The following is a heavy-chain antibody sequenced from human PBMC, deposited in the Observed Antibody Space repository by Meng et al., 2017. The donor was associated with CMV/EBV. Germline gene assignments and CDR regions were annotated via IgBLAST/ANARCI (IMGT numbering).Heavy chain of an antibody. CDR1: GYTFTSYW. J-gene: IGHJ5*02. Sequence: GESLKTSCKGSGYTFTSYWIVWVRQMPGKVLEWMGLIYPGDSDTKYSPSFQGQVPISADKSISTAYLQWSSLKASDTAIYYCARRRSSSRWFDPWGQGTQVTVSS. CDR2: IYPGDSDT. D-gene: IGHD6-6*01. CDR3: ARRRSSSRWFDP. V-gene: IGHV5-51*01.